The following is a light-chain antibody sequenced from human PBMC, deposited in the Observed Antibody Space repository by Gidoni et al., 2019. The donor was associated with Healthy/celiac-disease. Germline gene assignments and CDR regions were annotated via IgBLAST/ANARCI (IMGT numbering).Light chain of an antibody. J-gene: IGLJ3*02. V-gene: IGLV6-57*02. CDR3: QSYDSSNHGV. CDR1: SGSIASHY. Sequence: NFMLTQPHSVSESPGKTVTISCTGSSGSIASHYVQWYQPRPGSAPTTVIYEDNQKPSGFPDRFSGSIDSSSNSASLTISGLKTEDEADYYCQSYDSSNHGVFGGGTKLTVL. CDR2: EDN.